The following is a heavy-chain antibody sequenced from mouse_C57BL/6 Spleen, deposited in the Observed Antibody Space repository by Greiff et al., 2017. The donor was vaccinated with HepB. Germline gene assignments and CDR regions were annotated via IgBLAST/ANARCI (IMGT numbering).Heavy chain of an antibody. CDR2: IYPRSGNT. CDR1: GYTFTSYG. J-gene: IGHJ2*01. V-gene: IGHV1-81*01. D-gene: IGHD2-4*01. CDR3: ARGGWDYPFDY. Sequence: LEESGAELARPGASVKLSCKASGYTFTSYGISWVKQRTGQGLEWIGEIYPRSGNTYYNEKFKGKATLTADKSSSTAYMELRSLTSEDSAVYFCARGGWDYPFDYWGQGTTLTVSS.